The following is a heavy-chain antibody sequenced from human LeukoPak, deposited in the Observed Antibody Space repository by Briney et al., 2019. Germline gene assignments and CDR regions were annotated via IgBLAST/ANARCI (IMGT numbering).Heavy chain of an antibody. CDR3: ARDQEGFDY. CDR2: IYPRDGST. J-gene: IGHJ4*02. Sequence: ASVKVSCKASGYTFTSNYIHWVRRAPGQGLEWMGMIYPRDGSTSYAQKFQGRVTVTRDTSTSTVHMELSGLRSEDTAVYYCARDQEGFDYWGRGTLVTVSS. V-gene: IGHV1-46*01. CDR1: GYTFTSNY.